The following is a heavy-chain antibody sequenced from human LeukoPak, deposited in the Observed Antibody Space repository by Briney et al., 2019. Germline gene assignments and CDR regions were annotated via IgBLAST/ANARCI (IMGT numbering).Heavy chain of an antibody. CDR2: ISYDGSNK. CDR1: GFTFSSYG. J-gene: IGHJ6*02. CDR3: AKEESGYDSRYYGMDV. V-gene: IGHV3-30*18. D-gene: IGHD5-12*01. Sequence: SGGSLRLSCAASGFTFSSYGMHWVRQAPGKGLEWVAVISYDGSNKYYADSVKGRFTISRDNSKNTLYLQMNSLRAEDTAVYCCAKEESGYDSRYYGMDVWGQGTTVTVSS.